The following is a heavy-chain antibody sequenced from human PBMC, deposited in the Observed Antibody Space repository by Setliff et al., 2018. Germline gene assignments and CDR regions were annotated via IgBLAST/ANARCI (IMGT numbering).Heavy chain of an antibody. V-gene: IGHV4-59*11. CDR1: GVSISSHY. CDR2: IYYSGST. Sequence: PSETLSLTXTVSGVSISSHYWSWIRQPPGKGLEWIGYIYYSGSTNYNPSLKSRVTISVDTSKNQFSLNLSSATATDTAVYFCARLPNYAWGSPVDYWGQGTLVTVSS. J-gene: IGHJ4*02. D-gene: IGHD3-16*01. CDR3: ARLPNYAWGSPVDY.